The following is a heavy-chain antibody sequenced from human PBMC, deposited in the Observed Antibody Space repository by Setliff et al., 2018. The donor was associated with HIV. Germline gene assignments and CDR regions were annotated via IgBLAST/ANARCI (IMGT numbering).Heavy chain of an antibody. D-gene: IGHD3-22*01. Sequence: PGGSLRLSCAASGFTFSSYAMSWVRQAAGKGLEWVAVIWYDGSIEYYIDSVKGRFTISRDNSKSTLYLQMNSLRAEDTAVYCCARSKGHLYYDDDTGYVLRAFDIWGQGTMVTVSS. CDR2: IWYDGSIE. CDR1: GFTFSSYA. J-gene: IGHJ3*02. V-gene: IGHV3-33*08. CDR3: ARSKGHLYYDDDTGYVLRAFDI.